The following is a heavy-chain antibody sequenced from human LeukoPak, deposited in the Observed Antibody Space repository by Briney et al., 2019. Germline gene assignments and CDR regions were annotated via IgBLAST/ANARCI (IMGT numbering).Heavy chain of an antibody. CDR1: GGTFSSYA. J-gene: IGHJ4*02. CDR3: ARATWIQLWLSSFGYDFDY. Sequence: ASVKVSCKASGGTFSSYAISWVRQAPGQGLEWMGRIIPILGIANYAQKFQGRVTMTRNTSISTAYMELSSLRSEDTAVYYCARATWIQLWLSSFGYDFDYWGQGTLVTVSS. CDR2: IIPILGIA. V-gene: IGHV1-69*04. D-gene: IGHD5-18*01.